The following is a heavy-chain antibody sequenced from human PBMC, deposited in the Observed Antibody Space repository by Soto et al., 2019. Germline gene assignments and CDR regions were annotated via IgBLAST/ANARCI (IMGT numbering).Heavy chain of an antibody. V-gene: IGHV4-59*01. CDR1: GGSISSYY. CDR3: GRASLSRFHYDFWSGYWPPLDYGMAV. J-gene: IGHJ6*02. CDR2: IYYSGST. D-gene: IGHD3-3*01. Sequence: SETLSLTCTVSGGSISSYYWSWVRQPPGKGLEWIGYIYYSGSTNYNPSLKSRVTISVDTSKNQFSLKLSSVTAADTAVYYCGRASLSRFHYDFWSGYWPPLDYGMAVGGQGTTVTASS.